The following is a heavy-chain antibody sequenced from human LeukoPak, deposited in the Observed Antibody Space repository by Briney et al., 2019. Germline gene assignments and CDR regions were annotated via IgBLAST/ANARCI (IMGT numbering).Heavy chain of an antibody. CDR3: ARDPWAAAGMFGY. CDR1: GGSISSSSYY. Sequence: PSETLSLTCTVSGGSISSSSYYWGWIRQHPGKGLEWIGYIYYSGSTYYNPSLKSRVTISVDTSKNQFSLKLSSVTAADTAVYYCARDPWAAAGMFGYWGQGTLVTVSS. CDR2: IYYSGST. D-gene: IGHD6-13*01. J-gene: IGHJ4*02. V-gene: IGHV4-31*03.